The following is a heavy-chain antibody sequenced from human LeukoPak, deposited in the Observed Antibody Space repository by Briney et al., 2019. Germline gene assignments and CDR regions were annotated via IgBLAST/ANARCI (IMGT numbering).Heavy chain of an antibody. V-gene: IGHV3-30*04. D-gene: IGHD5-24*01. Sequence: GGSLRLSCAASGFTFSSYAMHWVRQAPGKGLEWVAVISYDGSNKYYADSVKGRFTISRDNSKNTLYLQMNSLRAEDTAVYYCARDRVQRDGYKHFDYWGQGTLVTVSS. J-gene: IGHJ4*02. CDR2: ISYDGSNK. CDR3: ARDRVQRDGYKHFDY. CDR1: GFTFSSYA.